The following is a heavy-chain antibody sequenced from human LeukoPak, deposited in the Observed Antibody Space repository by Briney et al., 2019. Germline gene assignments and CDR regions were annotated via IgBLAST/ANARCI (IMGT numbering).Heavy chain of an antibody. CDR3: ARDLYGDVYKRTTLGGAFDI. J-gene: IGHJ3*02. Sequence: ASVKVSCKASGYTFTSYYMHWVRQAPGQGLEWMGLINPSGGSTSYAQKFQGRVTMTRDTSTSTVYMELSSLKSEDTAVYYCARDLYGDVYKRTTLGGAFDIWGQGTMVTVSS. CDR1: GYTFTSYY. V-gene: IGHV1-46*01. CDR2: INPSGGST. D-gene: IGHD5-24*01.